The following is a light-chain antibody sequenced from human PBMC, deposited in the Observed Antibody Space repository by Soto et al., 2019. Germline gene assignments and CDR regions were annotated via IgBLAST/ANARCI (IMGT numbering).Light chain of an antibody. CDR1: QSVSNNY. J-gene: IGKJ1*01. V-gene: IGKV3-20*01. CDR2: GAS. CDR3: QQYGISGT. Sequence: EIGLTQSPGTLSLSPGERATLSCRASQSVSNNYLAWYQQKPGQAPRLLIYGASNRATGIPDRFSGSGSGTDFTLTISRLEPEDFAVYYCQQYGISGTFGQGTNVEIK.